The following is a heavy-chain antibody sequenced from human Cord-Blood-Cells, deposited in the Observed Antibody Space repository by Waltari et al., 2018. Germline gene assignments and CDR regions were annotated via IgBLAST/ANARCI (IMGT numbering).Heavy chain of an antibody. CDR3: AREHIVVVTAIDY. Sequence: EVQPVESGGGVVEPGGCLRLSCAAPGFTFRCYWIDWVCQAPGKGLVWVSRINSDGSSTSYADSVKGRFTISRDNAKNTLYLQMNSLRAEDTAVYYCAREHIVVVTAIDYWGQGTLVTVSS. J-gene: IGHJ4*02. CDR2: INSDGSST. CDR1: GFTFRCYW. V-gene: IGHV3-74*01. D-gene: IGHD2-21*02.